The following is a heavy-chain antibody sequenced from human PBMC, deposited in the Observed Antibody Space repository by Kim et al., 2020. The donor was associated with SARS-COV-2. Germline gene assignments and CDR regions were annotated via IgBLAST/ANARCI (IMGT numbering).Heavy chain of an antibody. CDR3: ARNNAMDV. V-gene: IGHV3-7*03. CDR2: IKQHGSEK. CDR1: GFSFSNHW. J-gene: IGHJ6*02. Sequence: GGSLRLSCVASGFSFSNHWMTWVRQAPGRGPEWVANIKQHGSEKYYVGSVRGRFTISRDDAKNSLYLQMNSLRAEDTAIYYCARNNAMDVWGQGTTVTVSS.